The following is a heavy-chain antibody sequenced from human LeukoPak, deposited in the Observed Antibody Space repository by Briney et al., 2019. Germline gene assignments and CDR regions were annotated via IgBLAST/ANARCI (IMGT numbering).Heavy chain of an antibody. CDR1: GDSINSLDL. J-gene: IGHJ4*02. CDR3: ARDYGDYFDY. V-gene: IGHV4-59*11. CDR2: IYYSGST. Sequence: PSETLSLTCTVSGDSINSLDLWSWVRQPPGKGLEWIGYIYYSGSTNYNPSLKSRVTISVDTSKNQFSLKLSSVTAADTAVYYCARDYGDYFDYWGQGTLVTVSS. D-gene: IGHD4-17*01.